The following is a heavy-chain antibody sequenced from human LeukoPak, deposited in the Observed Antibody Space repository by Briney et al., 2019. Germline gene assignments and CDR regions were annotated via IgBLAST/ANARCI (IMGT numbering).Heavy chain of an antibody. V-gene: IGHV3-48*01. Sequence: GGSLRLSCAASGLTFSSYSMNWVRQAPGKGLEWGSYISSSSSTIYYADSVKGRFTISRDNDKNSLYLQMNSLRAEDTAVYYCARDLYWDIVVVPAALDYWGQGTLVTVSS. CDR1: GLTFSSYS. J-gene: IGHJ4*02. D-gene: IGHD2-2*01. CDR3: ARDLYWDIVVVPAALDY. CDR2: ISSSSSTI.